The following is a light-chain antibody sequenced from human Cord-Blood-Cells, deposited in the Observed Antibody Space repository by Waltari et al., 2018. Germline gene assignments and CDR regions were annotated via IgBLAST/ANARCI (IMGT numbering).Light chain of an antibody. Sequence: EIVLTQSPGTLSLSPGERATLSCRASQSVSSSYLAWYQQKPGQAHRLLIYGASSRATGIPDRFSGSGAGTDFTLTISRLEPEDFAVYYCQQYGSSPPITFGQGTRLGIK. CDR1: QSVSSSY. V-gene: IGKV3-20*01. CDR2: GAS. CDR3: QQYGSSPPIT. J-gene: IGKJ5*01.